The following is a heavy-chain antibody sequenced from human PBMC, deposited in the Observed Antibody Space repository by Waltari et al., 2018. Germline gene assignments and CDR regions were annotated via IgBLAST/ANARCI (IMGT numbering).Heavy chain of an antibody. CDR1: GYTLTSYE. D-gene: IGHD3-22*01. Sequence: QVQLVQSGAEVKKPGAPVRVSCKASGYTLTSYEMHWVRQAPGQRLEWMGWINAGNGDTKYSQKFQGRGTLSRDTSASTAYMDLSSLRSEDTAIYYWARQSFYYDSSGSPPPDYWGQGTLVTVSS. CDR2: INAGNGDT. CDR3: ARQSFYYDSSGSPPPDY. V-gene: IGHV1-3*01. J-gene: IGHJ4*02.